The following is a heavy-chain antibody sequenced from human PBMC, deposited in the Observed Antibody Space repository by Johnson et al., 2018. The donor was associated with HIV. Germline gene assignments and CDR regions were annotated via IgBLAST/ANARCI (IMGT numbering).Heavy chain of an antibody. CDR3: AKLQWPREDAFDI. CDR2: IYSGGST. Sequence: EVQLVESGGGLIQPGGSLRLSCAASGFTVSNNYMTWVRQAPGKGLEWVSVIYSGGSTYYADSVKGRFTISRDNSKNTLYLQMNSLRAEDTAVFYCAKLQWPREDAFDIWGQGTMVTVSS. V-gene: IGHV3-53*01. D-gene: IGHD6-19*01. CDR1: GFTVSNNY. J-gene: IGHJ3*02.